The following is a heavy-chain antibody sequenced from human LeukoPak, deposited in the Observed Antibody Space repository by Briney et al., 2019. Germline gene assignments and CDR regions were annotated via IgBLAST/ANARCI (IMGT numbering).Heavy chain of an antibody. J-gene: IGHJ6*02. V-gene: IGHV3-53*01. Sequence: GGSLRLSCAASGLTFSNYAIHWVRQAPGKGLEWVSVIYSGGSTYYADSVKGRFTISRDNSKNTLYLQMNSLRAEDTAVYYCARASSGGYLVYYYYYGMDVWGQGTTVTVSS. D-gene: IGHD1-26*01. CDR3: ARASSGGYLVYYYYYGMDV. CDR2: IYSGGST. CDR1: GLTFSNYA.